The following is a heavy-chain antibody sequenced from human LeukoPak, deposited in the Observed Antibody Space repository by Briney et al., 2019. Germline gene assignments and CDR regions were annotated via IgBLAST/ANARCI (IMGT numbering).Heavy chain of an antibody. CDR3: ARGLDTARPYYLDY. CDR1: GFTFSSYS. J-gene: IGHJ4*02. CDR2: ISSSSSYI. V-gene: IGHV3-21*01. D-gene: IGHD5-18*01. Sequence: GGSLRLSCAASGFTFSSYSMNWVRQAPGKGLEWVSSISSSSSYIYYADSVKGQFTISRDNAKNSLYLQINSLRADDTAVYYCARGLDTARPYYLDYWGQGTLVTVSS.